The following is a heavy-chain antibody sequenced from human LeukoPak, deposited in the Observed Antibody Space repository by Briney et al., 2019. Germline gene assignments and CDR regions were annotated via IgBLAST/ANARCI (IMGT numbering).Heavy chain of an antibody. V-gene: IGHV3-48*01. Sequence: GGSLRLSCAASGFTFSNYRMNWVRQAPGKGLEWLSYISSSTRTIYYADSVKGRFTISRDNAKNSLYLQMNSLRAEDTAVYYCARQAEGITIFGVVIRDYYYMDVWGKGTTVTISS. CDR3: ARQAEGITIFGVVIRDYYYMDV. D-gene: IGHD3-3*01. CDR2: ISSSTRTI. J-gene: IGHJ6*03. CDR1: GFTFSNYR.